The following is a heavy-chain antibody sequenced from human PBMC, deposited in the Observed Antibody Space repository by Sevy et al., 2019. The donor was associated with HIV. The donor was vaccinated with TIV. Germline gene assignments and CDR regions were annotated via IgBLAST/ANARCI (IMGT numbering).Heavy chain of an antibody. CDR1: GITFSTSG. J-gene: IGHJ6*02. V-gene: IGHV3-30*18. CDR3: AKDFTGYNGMDV. D-gene: IGHD3-9*01. CDR2: ISYHGRDK. Sequence: GGSLRLSCVVSGITFSTSGMHWVRQAPGKGLEWVAVISYHGRDKFYAGYVKGRSTIASDNSKHILYLQMISLGAEDTAVYYCAKDFTGYNGMDVWGQGTMVTVSS.